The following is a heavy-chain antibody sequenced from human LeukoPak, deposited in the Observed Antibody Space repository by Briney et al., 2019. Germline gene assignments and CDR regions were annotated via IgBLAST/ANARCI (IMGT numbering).Heavy chain of an antibody. J-gene: IGHJ6*02. CDR3: ARDFRGYYYGMDV. V-gene: IGHV3-53*01. Sequence: GGSLRLSCAASGFTFSSYSMNWVRQAPGKGLEWVSVIYSGGSTYYADSVKGRFTISRDNSKNTLYLQMNSLRAEDTAVYYCARDFRGYYYGMDVWGQGTTVTVSS. CDR2: IYSGGST. CDR1: GFTFSSYS. D-gene: IGHD5-24*01.